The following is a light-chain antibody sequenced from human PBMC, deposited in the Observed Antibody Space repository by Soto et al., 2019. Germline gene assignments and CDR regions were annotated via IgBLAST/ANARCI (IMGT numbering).Light chain of an antibody. V-gene: IGLV2-14*01. J-gene: IGLJ1*01. Sequence: QSALTQPASVSGSPGQSITISCTGTSSDIGGYNYVSWYQQHPGKAPKLMISEVTNRPSGVSNRFSGSKSGNTASLTISGLQAEDETDYYCFSYASSGTYVFGTGTKLTVL. CDR1: SSDIGGYNY. CDR2: EVT. CDR3: FSYASSGTYV.